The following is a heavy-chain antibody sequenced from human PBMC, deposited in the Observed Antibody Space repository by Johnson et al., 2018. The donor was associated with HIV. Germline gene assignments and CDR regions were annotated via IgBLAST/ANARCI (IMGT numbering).Heavy chain of an antibody. J-gene: IGHJ3*02. V-gene: IGHV3-30-3*01. D-gene: IGHD3-22*01. CDR2: ISYDGSYK. CDR3: ARTPRPYYYDSSDGAFDI. Sequence: HVQLVESGGGVVQPGRSLRLSCAASGFTFSSYGMHWVRQAPAKGLEWVAVISYDGSYKYYADSVKGRFTISRDNSKNTLSLHMNSLRAEDTAVFYCARTPRPYYYDSSDGAFDIWGQGTMVTVSS. CDR1: GFTFSSYG.